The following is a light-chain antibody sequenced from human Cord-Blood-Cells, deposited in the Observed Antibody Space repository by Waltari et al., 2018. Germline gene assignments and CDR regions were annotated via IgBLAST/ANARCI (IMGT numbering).Light chain of an antibody. Sequence: DSQMTKSPSTLSASVGDRVTITCRASQSISSWLAWYQQKPGKAPKLLIYKASSLESGVPSRFSGSGSGTEFTLTISSLQPDDFATYYCQQYNSYWTFGQGTKVEIK. J-gene: IGKJ1*01. CDR3: QQYNSYWT. CDR1: QSISSW. CDR2: KAS. V-gene: IGKV1-5*03.